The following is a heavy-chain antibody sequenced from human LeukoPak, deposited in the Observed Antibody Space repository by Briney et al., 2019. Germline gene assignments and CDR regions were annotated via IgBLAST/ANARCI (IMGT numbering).Heavy chain of an antibody. CDR2: IYFSGST. CDR3: ARFRLRGGSLDFDY. CDR1: GGSISGSSYY. Sequence: PSETLSLTCAVYGGSISGSSYYWSWIRQPPGKGLEWIGYIYFSGSTTYNPSLKSRVTISVDTSKNQFSLKLSSVTAADTAVYFCARFRLRGGSLDFDYWGQGTLVTVSS. D-gene: IGHD1-26*01. V-gene: IGHV4-61*01. J-gene: IGHJ4*02.